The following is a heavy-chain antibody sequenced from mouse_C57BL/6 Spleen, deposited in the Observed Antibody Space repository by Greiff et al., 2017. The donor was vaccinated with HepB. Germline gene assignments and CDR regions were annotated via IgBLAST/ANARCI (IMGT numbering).Heavy chain of an antibody. V-gene: IGHV1-81*01. J-gene: IGHJ4*01. CDR1: GYTFTSYG. Sequence: VQLQESGAELARPGASVKLSCKASGYTFTSYGISWVKQRTGQGLEWIGEIYPRSGNTYYNEKFKGKATLTADKSSSTAYMELRSLTSEDSAVYFCARRGNEGAMDYWGQGTSVTVSS. CDR3: ARRGNEGAMDY. CDR2: IYPRSGNT.